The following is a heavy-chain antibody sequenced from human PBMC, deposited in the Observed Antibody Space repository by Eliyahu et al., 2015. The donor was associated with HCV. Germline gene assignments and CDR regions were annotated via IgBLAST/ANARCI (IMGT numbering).Heavy chain of an antibody. CDR1: GGSVXSSSYY. Sequence: QLQLQESGSGLVKPSETLSLTCTVSGGSVXSSSYYWGWIRQPPGMGLEWIGSIYYTGSTYYNPSLKSRVTISVDTSKNQFSLRLNTVTAADTAIYYCARHTTTNPSRLDYWGQGTLVTVSS. CDR2: IYYTGST. D-gene: IGHD1-1*01. CDR3: ARHTTTNPSRLDY. J-gene: IGHJ4*02. V-gene: IGHV4-39*01.